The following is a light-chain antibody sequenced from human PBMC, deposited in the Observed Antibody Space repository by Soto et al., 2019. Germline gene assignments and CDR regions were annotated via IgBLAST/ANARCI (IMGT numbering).Light chain of an antibody. Sequence: EIVLTQSPATLSFSPGDRATLSCRASQSVSSYLAWYQQKTGQAPRILIYDESNRATGIPDRLSGSGSGTDFNLTISRLEPEDFAVYYCQQRSNWPWTFGQGTKVDIK. CDR1: QSVSSY. CDR3: QQRSNWPWT. CDR2: DES. J-gene: IGKJ1*01. V-gene: IGKV3-11*01.